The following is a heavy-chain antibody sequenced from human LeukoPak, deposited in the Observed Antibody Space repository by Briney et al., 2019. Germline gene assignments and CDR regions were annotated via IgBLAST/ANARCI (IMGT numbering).Heavy chain of an antibody. Sequence: SSETLSLTCTVSGVSISTSSRHYWGWIRQPPGKGLEWIGSIYYSGSTYYNASLKSRVTISVDTSKNQFSLKLSSVTAADTAVYYCARRTAVGYFDYWGQGTLVTVSS. V-gene: IGHV4-39*01. D-gene: IGHD6-19*01. CDR2: IYYSGST. J-gene: IGHJ4*02. CDR3: ARRTAVGYFDY. CDR1: GVSISTSSRHY.